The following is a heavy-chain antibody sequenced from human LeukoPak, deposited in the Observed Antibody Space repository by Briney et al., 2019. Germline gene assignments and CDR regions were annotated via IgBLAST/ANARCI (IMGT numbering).Heavy chain of an antibody. CDR3: ARSDSSGYPGY. CDR1: GGSINSGGYY. J-gene: IGHJ4*02. V-gene: IGHV4-31*03. CDR2: IYYSGST. Sequence: SQTLSLTCTVSGGSINSGGYYWSWIRQHPGKGLEWIGYIYYSGSTYYNPSLKSRVTISVDTSKNQFSLKLSSVTAADTAVYYCARSDSSGYPGYWGQGTLVTVSS. D-gene: IGHD3-22*01.